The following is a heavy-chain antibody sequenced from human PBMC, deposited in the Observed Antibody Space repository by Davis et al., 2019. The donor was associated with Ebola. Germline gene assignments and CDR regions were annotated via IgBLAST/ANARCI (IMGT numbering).Heavy chain of an antibody. CDR2: IRSKAYGGTT. J-gene: IGHJ6*02. V-gene: IGHV3-49*04. CDR3: TRILGYCSSTSCYTDYYYAMDV. Sequence: GGSLRLSCTASGFTFGDYAMSWVRQAPGKGLEWVGFIRSKAYGGTTEYAASVKGRFTISRDDSKSIAYLQMNSLKTEDTAVYYCTRILGYCSSTSCYTDYYYAMDVWGQGTTVTVSS. D-gene: IGHD2-2*02. CDR1: GFTFGDYA.